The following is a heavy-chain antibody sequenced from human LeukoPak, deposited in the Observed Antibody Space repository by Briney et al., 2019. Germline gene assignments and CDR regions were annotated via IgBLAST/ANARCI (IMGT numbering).Heavy chain of an antibody. CDR2: ISSSGGST. D-gene: IGHD3-22*01. V-gene: IGHV3-23*01. CDR1: RFTFSSYG. CDR3: AKDRLPLSSAYYYLPFDY. Sequence: GGSLRLSCAASRFTFSSYGMSWVRQAPGEGLEWVSGISSSGGSTYYADSVKGRFTISRDNSKNTLYLQMNSLRAEDTAVYYCAKDRLPLSSAYYYLPFDYWGQGTLVTVSS. J-gene: IGHJ4*02.